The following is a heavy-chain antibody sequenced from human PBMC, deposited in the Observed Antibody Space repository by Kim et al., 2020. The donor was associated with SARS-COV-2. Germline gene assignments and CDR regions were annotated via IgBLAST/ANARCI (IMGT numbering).Heavy chain of an antibody. CDR3: ARDRDTVTTVGFQH. CDR1: GFTFSSYG. V-gene: IGHV3-33*05. Sequence: GGSLRLSCAASGFTFSSYGMHWVRQAPGKGLEWVAVISYDGSNKYYADSVKGRFTISRDNSKNTLYLQMNSLRAEDTAVYYCARDRDTVTTVGFQHWGQGTLVTVSS. J-gene: IGHJ1*01. D-gene: IGHD4-17*01. CDR2: ISYDGSNK.